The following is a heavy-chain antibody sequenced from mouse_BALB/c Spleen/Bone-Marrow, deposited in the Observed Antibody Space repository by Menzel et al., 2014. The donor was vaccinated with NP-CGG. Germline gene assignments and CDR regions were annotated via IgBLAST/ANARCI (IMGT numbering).Heavy chain of an antibody. CDR2: IRNKANGYTT. J-gene: IGHJ1*01. V-gene: IGHV7-3*02. Sequence: EVKLVESGGGSVQPGGCLRLSCATSGFTFTDYYMSWVRQPPGKALEWLGFIRNKANGYTTEYSASVKGRFTISRDNSQRILYLQMNTLRAEDSATYYCARDENVGIYWYFDVWGAGTTVIVSS. CDR1: GFTFTDYY. CDR3: ARDENVGIYWYFDV.